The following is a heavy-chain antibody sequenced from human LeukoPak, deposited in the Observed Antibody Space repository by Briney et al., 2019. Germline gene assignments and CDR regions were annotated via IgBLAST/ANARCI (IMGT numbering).Heavy chain of an antibody. CDR2: ISGSGGST. CDR1: GFIFSTYW. Sequence: TGGSLRLSCAASGFIFSTYWMSWVRQAPGKGLEWVSAISGSGGSTYYADSVKGRFTISRDNSKNTLYLQMNSLRAEDTAVYYCAKEGTNWGFSWFDPWGQGTLVTVSS. J-gene: IGHJ5*02. V-gene: IGHV3-23*01. CDR3: AKEGTNWGFSWFDP. D-gene: IGHD7-27*01.